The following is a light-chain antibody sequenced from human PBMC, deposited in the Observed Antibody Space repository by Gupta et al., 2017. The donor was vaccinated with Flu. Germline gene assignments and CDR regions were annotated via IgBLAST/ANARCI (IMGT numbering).Light chain of an antibody. CDR3: CSYAGSDTLYV. CDR1: SSDVGGYNY. Sequence: ALTQPRSVSGSPGQSVTISCTGTSSDVGGYNYVSWYQQHPGKAPKLMIYDVSKRPSGVPDRFSGSKSGNTASLTIAGLQAEDEADYYCCSYAGSDTLYVFGTGTKVTVL. V-gene: IGLV2-11*01. J-gene: IGLJ1*01. CDR2: DVS.